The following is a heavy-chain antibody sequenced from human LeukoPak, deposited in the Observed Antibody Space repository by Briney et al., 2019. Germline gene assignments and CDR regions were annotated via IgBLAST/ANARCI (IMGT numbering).Heavy chain of an antibody. D-gene: IGHD3-10*01. Sequence: SETLSLTCTISGGSISSGGYYWSWIRQHPGKRMECIGYIYYSGSTYYNPSLKSRVTISVDTSKNQFTLKLSSVTAADTAVYYCSRGQVSYYYGSGGSVGFDYWGQGTLVTASS. V-gene: IGHV4-31*03. CDR2: IYYSGST. J-gene: IGHJ4*02. CDR1: GGSISSGGYY. CDR3: SRGQVSYYYGSGGSVGFDY.